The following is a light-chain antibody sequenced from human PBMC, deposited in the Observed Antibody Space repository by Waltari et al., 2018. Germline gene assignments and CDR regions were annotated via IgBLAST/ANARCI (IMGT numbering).Light chain of an antibody. CDR3: SSYTSSSTAV. CDR2: EVS. V-gene: IGLV2-14*01. CDR1: SSDVGGYKY. Sequence: QSALTQPASVSGSPGQSITISCTGTSSDVGGYKYVSWYQQHPGKAPKLMIYEVSTRPSGLSNRFSGSKSANTASLTISGLQAEDEADYYCSSYTSSSTAVFGGGTKLTVL. J-gene: IGLJ2*01.